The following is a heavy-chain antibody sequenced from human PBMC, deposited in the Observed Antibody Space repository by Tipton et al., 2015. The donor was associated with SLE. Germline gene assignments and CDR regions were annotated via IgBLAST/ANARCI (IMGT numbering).Heavy chain of an antibody. Sequence: SLRLSCAASGFTFSSYDMHWVRQGTGKGLEWVSAIGTAGDTYYPGSVKGRVTISRENAKHSLYLQMTNLRAGDTAVYYCARGGSDAFDFWGQGTMVTVSS. CDR1: GFTFSSYD. V-gene: IGHV3-13*01. CDR3: ARGGSDAFDF. J-gene: IGHJ3*01. CDR2: IGTAGDT. D-gene: IGHD3-16*01.